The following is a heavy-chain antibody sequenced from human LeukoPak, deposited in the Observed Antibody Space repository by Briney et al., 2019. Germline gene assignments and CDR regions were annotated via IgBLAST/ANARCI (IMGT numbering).Heavy chain of an antibody. CDR2: ISSSSSYI. CDR1: GFTFSTYN. D-gene: IGHD3-10*01. Sequence: KAGGSLRLSCAASGFTFSTYNMNWVRQAPGKGLEWVSSISSSSSYIYYADSVKGRFTISRDNAKNSLYLQMNSLRAEDTAVYYCARVTYGSGTPGDAFDIWGQGTMVTVSS. V-gene: IGHV3-21*01. J-gene: IGHJ3*02. CDR3: ARVTYGSGTPGDAFDI.